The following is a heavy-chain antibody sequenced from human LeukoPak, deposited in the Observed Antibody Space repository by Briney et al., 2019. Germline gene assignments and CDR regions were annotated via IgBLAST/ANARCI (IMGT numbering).Heavy chain of an antibody. J-gene: IGHJ6*04. Sequence: SGGSLRLSCAASGFTFSSYAMHWVRQAPGKGQERVAVISYDGSNKYYADSVKGRFTISRDNSKNTLYLQINSLRAEGTAVYYCARERYYDILTGPVQRHYYGMDVWGKGTTVTVSS. V-gene: IGHV3-30*04. CDR1: GFTFSSYA. CDR3: ARERYYDILTGPVQRHYYGMDV. D-gene: IGHD3-9*01. CDR2: ISYDGSNK.